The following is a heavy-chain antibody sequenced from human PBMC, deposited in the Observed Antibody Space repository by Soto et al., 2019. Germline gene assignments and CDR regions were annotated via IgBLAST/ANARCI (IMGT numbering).Heavy chain of an antibody. CDR1: GFTFSSYA. J-gene: IGHJ4*02. CDR3: AKDNYGDYRD. CDR2: ISGSGGST. D-gene: IGHD4-17*01. V-gene: IGHV3-23*01. Sequence: EVQLLESGGGLVQPGGSLRLSCAASGFTFSSYAMRWVRQAPGKGLEWVSAISGSGGSTYYADSVKGRFTNSRDNSKNTLYLQMSSRRAEDTAVYYCAKDNYGDYRDWGQGTLVTVSS.